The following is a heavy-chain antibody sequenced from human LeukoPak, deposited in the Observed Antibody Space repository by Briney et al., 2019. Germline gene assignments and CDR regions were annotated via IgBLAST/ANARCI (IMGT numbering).Heavy chain of an antibody. CDR1: GGSISNYY. Sequence: PSETLSLTCTVSGGSISNYYWSWIRQPPGKGLGWIGYIHYSGSTKDNPSLKSRVTISVDTSKNQFSLKLSSVTAADTAVYYCARSENYYGSGSYIDYWGQGTLVTVPS. J-gene: IGHJ4*02. V-gene: IGHV4-59*01. CDR2: IHYSGST. D-gene: IGHD3-10*01. CDR3: ARSENYYGSGSYIDY.